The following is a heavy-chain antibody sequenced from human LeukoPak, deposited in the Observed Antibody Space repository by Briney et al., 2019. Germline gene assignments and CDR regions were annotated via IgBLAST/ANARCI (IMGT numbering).Heavy chain of an antibody. J-gene: IGHJ5*01. D-gene: IGHD5-18*01. Sequence: AASVKVSCKASGYTLTSYDINWARQATGQGLEWMGWMNPNSGNTGYAQRFQGRVTMTRDTSISTAYMELNSLRSDDTAVYYCLRGHHSAMALPFWFDSWGQGTLVTVSS. CDR1: GYTLTSYD. CDR2: MNPNSGNT. CDR3: LRGHHSAMALPFWFDS. V-gene: IGHV1-8*01.